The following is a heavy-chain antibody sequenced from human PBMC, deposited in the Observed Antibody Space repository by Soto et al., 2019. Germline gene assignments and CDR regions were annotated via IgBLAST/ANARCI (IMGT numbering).Heavy chain of an antibody. CDR1: GGSISSSSYY. D-gene: IGHD4-17*01. CDR3: ARHFKRNYGGNPQVYY. Sequence: PSETLSLTCTVSGGSISSSSYYWGWIRQPPGKGLEWIGSIYYSGSTYYNPSLKSRVTISVDTSKNQFSLKLSSVTAADTAVYYCARHFKRNYGGNPQVYYWGQGTLVTVSS. CDR2: IYYSGST. J-gene: IGHJ4*02. V-gene: IGHV4-39*01.